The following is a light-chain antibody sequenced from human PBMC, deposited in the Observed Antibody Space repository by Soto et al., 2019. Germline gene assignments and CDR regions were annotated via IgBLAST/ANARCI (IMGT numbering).Light chain of an antibody. CDR3: QQSFSIPFT. V-gene: IGKV1-39*01. J-gene: IGKJ3*01. Sequence: RISKRPSSLSSPVGDRVTIACRASQTSGKYLNWYQQQPGKVPKLLIYDASYLQSGVPSRFSGSESGTDFTLNISDLRPEDFAAYHCQQSFSIPFTFGQGIKVDIK. CDR2: DAS. CDR1: QTSGKY.